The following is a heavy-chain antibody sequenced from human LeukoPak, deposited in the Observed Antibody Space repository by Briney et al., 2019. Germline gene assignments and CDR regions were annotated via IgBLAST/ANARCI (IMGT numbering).Heavy chain of an antibody. V-gene: IGHV3-21*01. Sequence: GGSLRLSCAASGFTFSSYSMNWVRQAPGKGLEWVSSISSSSSYIYYADSVKGRFTISRDNAKNSLYLQMNSLRAEDTAVYYCAREMSHLWFGELNDYWGQGTLVTVSS. D-gene: IGHD3-10*01. CDR3: AREMSHLWFGELNDY. CDR1: GFTFSSYS. J-gene: IGHJ4*02. CDR2: ISSSSSYI.